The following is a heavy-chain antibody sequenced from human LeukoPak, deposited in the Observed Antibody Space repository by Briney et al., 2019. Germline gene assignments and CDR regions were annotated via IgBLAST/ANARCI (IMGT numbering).Heavy chain of an antibody. J-gene: IGHJ3*02. CDR2: ISSSSSYI. Sequence: GALRPSLAASGFTFSRHSMNWGRQAPGEGLGWGSSISSSSSYIYYADSVKGRFTLSRDNAKNSLYLQMNSLRAEDTAVYYCARPIAVAGSDGFDAFDIWGQGTMVTVSS. CDR1: GFTFSRHS. V-gene: IGHV3-21*01. D-gene: IGHD6-19*01. CDR3: ARPIAVAGSDGFDAFDI.